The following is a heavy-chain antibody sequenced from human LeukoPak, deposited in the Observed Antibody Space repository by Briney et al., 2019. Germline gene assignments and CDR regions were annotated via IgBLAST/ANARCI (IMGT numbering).Heavy chain of an antibody. V-gene: IGHV3-66*02. CDR3: AGRRVLDASFDY. CDR1: GYTVSNNY. CDR2: IYSGDDT. J-gene: IGHJ4*02. D-gene: IGHD3-16*01. Sequence: PGGSLRLSCAASGYTVSNNYMSWVRQAPGKGREWVSVIYSGDDTYYVESVKGRFTISRDNSKNTLFLQMNRLRAEDTAVYYCAGRRVLDASFDYWGQGTLVTVSS.